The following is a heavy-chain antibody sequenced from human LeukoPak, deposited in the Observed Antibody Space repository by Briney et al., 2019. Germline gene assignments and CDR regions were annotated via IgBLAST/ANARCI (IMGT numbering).Heavy chain of an antibody. Sequence: GGSLRLSCAASGFTFSSYWMRWVRQAPGKGLEWVANIKQDGSEKYYVDSAKGRFTISRDNAKNSLYLQMNSLRAEDTAVYYCAKDHAVVPAADFDYWGQGTLVTVSS. CDR1: GFTFSSYW. CDR2: IKQDGSEK. D-gene: IGHD2-2*01. V-gene: IGHV3-7*01. CDR3: AKDHAVVPAADFDY. J-gene: IGHJ4*02.